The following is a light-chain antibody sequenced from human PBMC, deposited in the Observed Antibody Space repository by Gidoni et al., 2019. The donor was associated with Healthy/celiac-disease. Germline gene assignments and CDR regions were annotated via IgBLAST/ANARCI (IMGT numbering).Light chain of an antibody. Sequence: EIVLTQSPGTLSLSPGERATLSCRASQSVSSSYLALYQQKPGQAPRLLIYGASSRATGIPDRFSGSGSGTDFTLTISRLEPEDFAVYYCQQYGKFGQXTKVEIK. CDR1: QSVSSSY. CDR3: QQYGK. V-gene: IGKV3-20*01. CDR2: GAS. J-gene: IGKJ1*01.